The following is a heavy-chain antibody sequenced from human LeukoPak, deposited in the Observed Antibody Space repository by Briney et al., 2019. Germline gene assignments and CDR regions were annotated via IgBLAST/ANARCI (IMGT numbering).Heavy chain of an antibody. V-gene: IGHV3-23*01. J-gene: IGHJ3*02. CDR2: ISGSGGST. CDR3: AKDGNQLLFGGLGAFDI. CDR1: GFTFSSYA. D-gene: IGHD2-2*01. Sequence: PGGSLRLSCAASGFTFSSYAMSWVRQAPGKGLEWVSAISGSGGSTYYAGSVKGRFTISRDNSKNTLYLQMNSLRAEDTAVYYCAKDGNQLLFGGLGAFDIWGQGTMVTVSS.